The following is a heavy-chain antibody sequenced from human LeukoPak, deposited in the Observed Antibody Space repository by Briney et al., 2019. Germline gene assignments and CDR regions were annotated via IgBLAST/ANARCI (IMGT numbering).Heavy chain of an antibody. V-gene: IGHV4-39*07. CDR1: GGSISSSSYY. Sequence: SETLSLTCTVSGGSISSSSYYWGWIRQPPGKGLEWIGSIYYSGSTYYNPSLKSRVTISVDTSKNQFSLKLSSVTAADTAVYYCARAPAEMATIWRDWFDPWGQGTLVTVSS. D-gene: IGHD5-24*01. J-gene: IGHJ5*02. CDR2: IYYSGST. CDR3: ARAPAEMATIWRDWFDP.